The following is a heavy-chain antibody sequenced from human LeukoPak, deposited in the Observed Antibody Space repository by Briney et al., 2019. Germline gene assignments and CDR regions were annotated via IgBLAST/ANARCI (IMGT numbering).Heavy chain of an antibody. CDR3: ARDLGDFWSGYYIGY. V-gene: IGHV1-69*05. CDR2: IIPIFGTA. J-gene: IGHJ4*02. Sequence: SVKVSXKASGGTFSSYAISWVRQAPGQGLEWMGGIIPIFGTANYAQKFQGRVTITTDESTSTAYMELSSLRSEDTAVYYCARDLGDFWSGYYIGYWGQGTLVTVSS. CDR1: GGTFSSYA. D-gene: IGHD3-3*01.